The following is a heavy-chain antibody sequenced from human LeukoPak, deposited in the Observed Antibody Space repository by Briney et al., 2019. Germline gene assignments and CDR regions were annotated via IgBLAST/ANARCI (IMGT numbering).Heavy chain of an antibody. D-gene: IGHD5-18*01. CDR2: ISSSSSYI. V-gene: IGHV3-21*01. Sequence: PGGSLRLSCAASGFTFSSYSMNWVRQAPGKGLEWVSSISSSSSYIYYADSVKGRFTISRDNAKNSLYLQMNSLRAEDTTVYYCARSWLVYCWYYGMDVWGQGTTVTVSS. J-gene: IGHJ6*02. CDR1: GFTFSSYS. CDR3: ARSWLVYCWYYGMDV.